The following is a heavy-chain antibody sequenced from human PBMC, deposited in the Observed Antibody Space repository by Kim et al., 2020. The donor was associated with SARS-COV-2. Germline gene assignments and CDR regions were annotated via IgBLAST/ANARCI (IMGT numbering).Heavy chain of an antibody. Sequence: SETLSLTCTVSGGSISSYYCSWIRQPPGKGLEWIGYIYYSGSTNYNPSLKSRVTISVDTSKNQFSLKLSSVTAADTAVYYCAREGDDSSGYYSNWFDPWGQGTLVTVSS. V-gene: IGHV4-59*01. CDR1: GGSISSYY. CDR3: AREGDDSSGYYSNWFDP. J-gene: IGHJ5*02. CDR2: IYYSGST. D-gene: IGHD3-22*01.